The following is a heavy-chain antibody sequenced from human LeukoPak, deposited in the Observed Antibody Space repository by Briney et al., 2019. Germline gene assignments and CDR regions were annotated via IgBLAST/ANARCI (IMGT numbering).Heavy chain of an antibody. CDR1: GFTFSSYS. J-gene: IGHJ4*02. D-gene: IGHD6-13*01. V-gene: IGHV3-21*01. Sequence: PGGSLRLSCAASGFTFSSYSMNWVRQAPGKGLEWVLSISSSSSYIYYADSVKGRFTISRDNAENSLYLQMNSLRAEDTAVYYCARAGGYSSSHLIVYWGQGTLVTVSS. CDR2: ISSSSSYI. CDR3: ARAGGYSSSHLIVY.